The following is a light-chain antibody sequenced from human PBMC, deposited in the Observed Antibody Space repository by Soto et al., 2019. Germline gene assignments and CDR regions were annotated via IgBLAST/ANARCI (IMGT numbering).Light chain of an antibody. CDR3: AAWDDSLNGYV. CDR1: SSNIGGNT. CDR2: SED. J-gene: IGLJ1*01. V-gene: IGLV1-44*01. Sequence: QSVLTQPPSASGTPGQRLSIFCSGSSSNIGGNTVNWYQQVPGTAPKLLIYSEDQRPSGVSDRFSGSKSATSASLAISGLQSEDEADYYCAAWDDSLNGYVFGTGTKVTV.